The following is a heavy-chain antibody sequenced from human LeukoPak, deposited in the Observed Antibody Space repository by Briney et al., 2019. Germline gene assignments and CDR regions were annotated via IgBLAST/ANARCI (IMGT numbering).Heavy chain of an antibody. CDR2: IIPIFGSA. Sequence: SVKVSCKASGGTFSSYAISWVRQAPGQGLEWMGGIIPIFGSANYAQKFQGRVTITADESTSTAYMELSSLRSEDTAVYYCARDGISDYDILTGYLGNYFDYWGQGTLVTVSS. CDR1: GGTFSSYA. V-gene: IGHV1-69*13. D-gene: IGHD3-9*01. J-gene: IGHJ4*02. CDR3: ARDGISDYDILTGYLGNYFDY.